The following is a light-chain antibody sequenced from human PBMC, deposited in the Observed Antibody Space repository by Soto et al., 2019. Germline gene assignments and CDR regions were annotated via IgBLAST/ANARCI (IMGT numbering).Light chain of an antibody. Sequence: SASVGVTFNTSCRASQNIRNWLAWYQQKPGKAPKLLIYDASNLESGVPSRFSGGGSGTEFTLTIGGRQPDDFATHYCQQFNSYPITFGQGTRLEI. V-gene: IGKV1-5*01. CDR3: QQFNSYPIT. J-gene: IGKJ5*01. CDR1: QNIRNW. CDR2: DAS.